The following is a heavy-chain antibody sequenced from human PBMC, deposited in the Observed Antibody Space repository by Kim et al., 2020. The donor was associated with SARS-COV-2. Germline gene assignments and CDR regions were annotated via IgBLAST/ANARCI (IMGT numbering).Heavy chain of an antibody. V-gene: IGHV3-33*01. D-gene: IGHD5-12*01. Sequence: NYPDSVEGRFTVSRDNSKDRVYLQMNSLRAEDTAVYYCARDMRWPVDYWGQGTLVIVSS. CDR3: ARDMRWPVDY. J-gene: IGHJ4*02.